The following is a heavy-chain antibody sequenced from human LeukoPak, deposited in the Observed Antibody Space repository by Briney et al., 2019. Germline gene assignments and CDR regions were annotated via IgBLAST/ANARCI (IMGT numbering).Heavy chain of an antibody. CDR3: ARDHKAYCGGDCYSFDY. CDR2: INPSGGST. D-gene: IGHD2-21*02. CDR1: GYTFTSYY. Sequence: GASVKVSCKASGYTFTSYYIHWVRQAPGQGLEWMGIINPSGGSTSYAQKFQGRVTMTRDTSTSTVYMELSSLRSEDTAVCYCARDHKAYCGGDCYSFDYWGQGTLVTVSS. J-gene: IGHJ4*02. V-gene: IGHV1-46*01.